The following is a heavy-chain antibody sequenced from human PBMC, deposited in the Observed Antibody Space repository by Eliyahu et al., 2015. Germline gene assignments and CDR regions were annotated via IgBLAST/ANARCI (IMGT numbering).Heavy chain of an antibody. J-gene: IGHJ3*02. D-gene: IGHD5-12*01. V-gene: IGHV3-11*01. CDR2: ISSSGSTI. CDR3: XRVNYDPAFDI. Sequence: QVQLVESGGGLVKPGGSLRLSCAASXFTFSDYYMXWIRXAPGKGLEGVSYISSSGSTIYYADSVKGRFTISRDNAKNSLYLQMNSLRAEDTAVYYCXRVNYDPAFDIWGQGTMVTVSS. CDR1: XFTFSDYY.